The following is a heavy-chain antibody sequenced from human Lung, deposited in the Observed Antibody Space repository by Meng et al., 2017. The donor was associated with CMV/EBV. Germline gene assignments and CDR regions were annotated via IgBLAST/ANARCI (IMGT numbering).Heavy chain of an antibody. CDR1: GFAFNSYG. V-gene: IGHV1-2*02. Sequence: GESXKISCEASGFAFNSYGMHWVRQAPGQGLEWMGWINPNSGGTNYAQKFQRRVTMTRDTSISTAYMELSRLRSDDTAVYYCARVFGVVVPLEGCMDVWGQGTTVTVSS. J-gene: IGHJ6*02. CDR3: ARVFGVVVPLEGCMDV. CDR2: INPNSGGT. D-gene: IGHD2-2*01.